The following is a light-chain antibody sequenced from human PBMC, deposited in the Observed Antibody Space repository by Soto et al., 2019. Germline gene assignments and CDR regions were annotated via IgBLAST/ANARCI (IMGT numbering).Light chain of an antibody. CDR3: QRYNNYSGA. V-gene: IGKV1-5*03. J-gene: IGKJ1*01. Sequence: DIQMTQSPSTLSGSVGDRVTITCRASQTISSWLARYQQKPGKAPKLLIYKASTLKSGVPSRFSGSGYGTEFTLTISSLQPDDFATYYCQRYNNYSGAFGQGTKVELK. CDR2: KAS. CDR1: QTISSW.